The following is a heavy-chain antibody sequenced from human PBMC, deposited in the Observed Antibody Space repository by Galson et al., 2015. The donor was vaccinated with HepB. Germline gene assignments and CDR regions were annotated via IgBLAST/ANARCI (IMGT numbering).Heavy chain of an antibody. V-gene: IGHV3-23*01. CDR2: IGSTGTTT. CDR1: GFISSSYP. CDR3: TRILEVAGRGVAFDI. D-gene: IGHD6-19*01. Sequence: SLRLSCAASGFISSSYPMSWVRQAPGKGLEWVSSIGSTGTTTYYAASVKGRFAVSRDNANSQNMMYLQMNSLRAEDTAMYYCTRILEVAGRGVAFDIWGQGTMVTVSS. J-gene: IGHJ3*02.